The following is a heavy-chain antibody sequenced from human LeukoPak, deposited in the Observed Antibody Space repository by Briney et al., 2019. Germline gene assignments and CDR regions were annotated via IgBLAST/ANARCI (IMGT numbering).Heavy chain of an antibody. D-gene: IGHD3-10*01. CDR3: AKAPISDHYYGSGTYFDY. Sequence: PGGSLRLSCAASGFTFSSYAMSWVRQAPGKGLEWVSAISDSGGSTYYTDSVKGRFTISRDNSKNTLYLQMNSLRAEDMAVYYCAKAPISDHYYGSGTYFDYWGQGTLVTVSS. V-gene: IGHV3-23*01. CDR1: GFTFSSYA. J-gene: IGHJ4*02. CDR2: ISDSGGST.